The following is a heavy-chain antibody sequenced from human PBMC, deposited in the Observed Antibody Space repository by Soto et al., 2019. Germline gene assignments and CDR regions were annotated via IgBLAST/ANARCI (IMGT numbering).Heavy chain of an antibody. CDR2: INPNSGDT. CDR3: ASARTNYYNTSDYDF. CDR1: GYTFIGYY. D-gene: IGHD3-22*01. Sequence: ASVKVSCKASGYTFIGYYMHWVRQAPGQGLEWMGWINPNSGDTNYAQKFQGRGTMTRDTSISTAYTELSRLRFDDTAVYYCASARTNYYNTSDYDFCGQGTMVTVSS. V-gene: IGHV1-2*02. J-gene: IGHJ4*02.